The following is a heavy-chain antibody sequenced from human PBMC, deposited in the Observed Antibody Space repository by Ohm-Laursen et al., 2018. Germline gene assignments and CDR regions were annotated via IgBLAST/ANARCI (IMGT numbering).Heavy chain of an antibody. D-gene: IGHD3-22*01. V-gene: IGHV4-34*09. Sequence: TLSLTCAVYGGSFSGYYWSWIRQPPGKGLEWIGEINHSGSTNYNPSLTSLVTMSVDTSKNQFSLKLNSVTAADTAVYYCAKDYRGYSKPIEFWGQGTQVTVSS. CDR3: AKDYRGYSKPIEF. CDR1: GGSFSGYY. J-gene: IGHJ4*02. CDR2: INHSGST.